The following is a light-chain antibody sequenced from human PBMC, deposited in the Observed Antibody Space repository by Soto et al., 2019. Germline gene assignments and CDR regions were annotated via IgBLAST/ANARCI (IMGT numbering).Light chain of an antibody. V-gene: IGKV1-27*01. CDR1: QGISNY. CDR3: QKYNSAQGT. Sequence: IQMTQSPSSLSASVGDRVTITCRASQGISNYLAWYQQKPGKVPKLLIYAASTLQSGVPSRFSGSGSGTDFTLTISSLQPEDVATYSCQKYNSAQGTFGQGTRLEIK. J-gene: IGKJ5*01. CDR2: AAS.